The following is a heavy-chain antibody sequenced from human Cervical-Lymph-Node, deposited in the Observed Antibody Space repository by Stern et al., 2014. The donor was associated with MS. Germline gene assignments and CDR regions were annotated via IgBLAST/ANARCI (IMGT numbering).Heavy chain of an antibody. J-gene: IGHJ4*02. D-gene: IGHD4-23*01. CDR1: GFTFSSYA. Sequence: EDQLGESGGGLVQPGGSLRLSCAASGFTFSSYAMSWVRQAPGKGLAWVSFISGSGTVTYYADSVKGRFIISRDYSKNTLYLQLNSLRAEDTAIYYCARDYGGNSVLDYWGREPWSPSPQ. CDR2: ISGSGTVT. V-gene: IGHV3-23*04. CDR3: ARDYGGNSVLDY.